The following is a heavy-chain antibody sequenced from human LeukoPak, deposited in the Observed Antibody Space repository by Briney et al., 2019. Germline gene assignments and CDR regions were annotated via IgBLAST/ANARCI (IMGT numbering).Heavy chain of an antibody. J-gene: IGHJ5*02. V-gene: IGHV4-34*01. CDR1: AGSLIGYY. CDR3: ARGAWGYYGSGSYNNWFDP. Sequence: SETVSLTCAVYAGSLIGYYWSWIRPHTGKGREWIGEINNSGRTNYNTSIKSGVTISVDTPTNQFSLKLSSVTAGDAAVYYCARGAWGYYGSGSYNNWFDPCGQGTLVTVSS. CDR2: INNSGRT. D-gene: IGHD3-10*01.